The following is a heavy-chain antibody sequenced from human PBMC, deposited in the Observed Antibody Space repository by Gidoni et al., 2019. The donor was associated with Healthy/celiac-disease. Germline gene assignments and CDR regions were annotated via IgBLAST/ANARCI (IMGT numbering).Heavy chain of an antibody. CDR3: ARGEDVLRFLEWYKPDYYYYMDV. Sequence: QVQLQESGPGLVKPSQTLSLTCTVSGGSISSGSYYWSWIRQPAGKGLEWIGRIYTSGSTNYNPSLKSRVTMSVDTSKNQFSLKLSSVTAADTAVYYCARGEDVLRFLEWYKPDYYYYMDVWGKGTTVTVSS. J-gene: IGHJ6*03. V-gene: IGHV4-61*02. CDR2: IYTSGST. CDR1: GGSISSGSYY. D-gene: IGHD3-3*01.